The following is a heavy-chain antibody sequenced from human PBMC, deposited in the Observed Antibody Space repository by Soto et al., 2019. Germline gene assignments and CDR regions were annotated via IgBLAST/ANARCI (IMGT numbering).Heavy chain of an antibody. CDR1: GYTFGHFY. J-gene: IGHJ4*02. Sequence: QVQLVQSGAEVKRPGDSVKVSCQASGYTFGHFYITWVRQAPGQGLEWMGAISPHNRNTNYAEKFRGRVTMTTDTSTTTAYMELRSLRSDDTAIYYCARDEGGYDILTGYYKAHHFDQWGQGALVTVSS. CDR2: ISPHNRNT. D-gene: IGHD3-9*01. V-gene: IGHV1-18*01. CDR3: ARDEGGYDILTGYYKAHHFDQ.